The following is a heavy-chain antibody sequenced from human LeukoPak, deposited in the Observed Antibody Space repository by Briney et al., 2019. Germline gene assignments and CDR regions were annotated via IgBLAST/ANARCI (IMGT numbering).Heavy chain of an antibody. Sequence: SETLSLTCAVYGGSFSGYYWSWIRQPPGKGLEWIGEINHSGSTNYNPSLKSRVTISVGTSKNQFSLKLSSATAADTAVYYCARSSTVTTSPHAFDIWAKGQWLPSLQ. CDR1: GGSFSGYY. CDR2: INHSGST. CDR3: ARSSTVTTSPHAFDI. V-gene: IGHV4-34*01. J-gene: IGHJ3*02. D-gene: IGHD4-17*01.